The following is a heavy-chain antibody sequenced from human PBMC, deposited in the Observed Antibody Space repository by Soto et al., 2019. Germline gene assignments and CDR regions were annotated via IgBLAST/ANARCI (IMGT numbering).Heavy chain of an antibody. Sequence: PGGSLRLSCAASGFTFSSYAMSWVRQAPGKGLEWVSAISSSGDSTYYADSVTGRFTISRDNSKNKLYLQMNRLSAEATALYYCAKELTGTTGYGMDVWGQGTTVTVSS. CDR3: AKELTGTTGYGMDV. D-gene: IGHD1-7*01. V-gene: IGHV3-23*01. J-gene: IGHJ6*02. CDR1: GFTFSSYA. CDR2: ISSSGDST.